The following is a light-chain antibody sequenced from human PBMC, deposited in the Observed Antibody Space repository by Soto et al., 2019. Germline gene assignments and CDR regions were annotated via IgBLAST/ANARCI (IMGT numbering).Light chain of an antibody. Sequence: EIVLTQSLATLSLSPGERATLSCRASQIISSHLDWYQQKPGQAPRLLIYDASTRATGIPARFSGSGSGTEFTLTISSLQSEDFAVYYCQQYHKWPLTFGGGTKVDIK. CDR3: QQYHKWPLT. J-gene: IGKJ4*01. CDR1: QIISSH. V-gene: IGKV3-15*01. CDR2: DAS.